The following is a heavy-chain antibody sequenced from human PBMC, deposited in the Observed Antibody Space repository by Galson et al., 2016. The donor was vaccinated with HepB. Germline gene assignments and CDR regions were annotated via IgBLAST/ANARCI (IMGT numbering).Heavy chain of an antibody. Sequence: SVKVSCKASGYSFTSYGITWVRQAPGQGLEWMGWVNTYNGDPVYAQNLQDRLTMTTETSTTTAYMELRSLTSYDTATYYCARDSGRNRFHSNSINTIDYWGQGTLVPVSS. J-gene: IGHJ4*02. D-gene: IGHD1-14*01. CDR1: GYSFTSYG. CDR2: VNTYNGDP. V-gene: IGHV1-18*01. CDR3: ARDSGRNRFHSNSINTIDY.